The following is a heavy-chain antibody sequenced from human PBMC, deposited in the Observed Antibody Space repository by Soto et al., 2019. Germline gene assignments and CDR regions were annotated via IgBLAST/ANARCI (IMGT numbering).Heavy chain of an antibody. D-gene: IGHD5-12*01. Sequence: SETLSLTCTVSGGSVSSYYWTWIRQPPGKGLEWIGFIYYSGSTTYNPSLRSRVTIPLETSKNQFSLKLTSVPAADTAVYYCGGGATWGYSGHDGPIDFWGQGSLVTVSS. J-gene: IGHJ4*02. CDR1: GGSVSSYY. CDR2: IYYSGST. V-gene: IGHV4-59*02. CDR3: GGGATWGYSGHDGPIDF.